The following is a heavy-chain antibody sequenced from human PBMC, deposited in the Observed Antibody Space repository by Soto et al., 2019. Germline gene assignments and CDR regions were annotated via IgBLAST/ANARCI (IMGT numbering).Heavy chain of an antibody. CDR3: ARGSAGYSSAPFDP. J-gene: IGHJ5*02. CDR2: IIPIFGTA. CDR1: GGTFSSYA. V-gene: IGHV1-69*06. D-gene: IGHD6-19*01. Sequence: SVKVSCKASGGTFSSYAISWVRQAPGQGLEWMGGIIPIFGTANYAQKFQGRVTITADKSTSTAYMELSSLRSEDTAVYYCARGSAGYSSAPFDPWGQGTLVTVSS.